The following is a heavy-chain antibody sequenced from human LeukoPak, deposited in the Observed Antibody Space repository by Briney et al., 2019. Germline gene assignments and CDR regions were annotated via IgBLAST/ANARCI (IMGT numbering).Heavy chain of an antibody. CDR2: INHSGST. Sequence: SSETLSLTCAVYGGSFSGYYWSWIRQPPGKGLEWIGEINHSGSTNYNPSLKSRVTISVDTSKNQFSLKLSFVTAADTAVYYCARRGLLASEYSSSSGVDYWGQGTLVTVSS. V-gene: IGHV4-34*01. D-gene: IGHD6-6*01. CDR3: ARRGLLASEYSSSSGVDY. J-gene: IGHJ4*02. CDR1: GGSFSGYY.